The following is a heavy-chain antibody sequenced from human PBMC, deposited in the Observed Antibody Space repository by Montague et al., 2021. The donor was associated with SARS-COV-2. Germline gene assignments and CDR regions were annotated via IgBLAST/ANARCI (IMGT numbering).Heavy chain of an antibody. Sequence: SLRLSCAASGFTFSSYAMSWVRQAPGKGLEWVSAISGSGGSTYYADSVKGRFTISRDNSKNTLCLQMNSLRAEDTAVYYCAKDFLAHDILTGYHYWGQGTLVTVSS. CDR2: ISGSGGST. D-gene: IGHD3-9*01. J-gene: IGHJ4*02. V-gene: IGHV3-23*01. CDR3: AKDFLAHDILTGYHY. CDR1: GFTFSSYA.